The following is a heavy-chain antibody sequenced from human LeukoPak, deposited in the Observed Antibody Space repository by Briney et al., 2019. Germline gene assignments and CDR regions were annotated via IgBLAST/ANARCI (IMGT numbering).Heavy chain of an antibody. D-gene: IGHD1-26*01. CDR1: GFTFSNYD. J-gene: IGHJ6*02. V-gene: IGHV3-11*05. CDR3: ARDPSGSYSYYYYGMDV. CDR2: ISSSSSYT. Sequence: GGSLRLSCAASGFTFSNYDMSWIRQAPGKGLEWVSYISSSSSYTNYADSVKGRFTISRDNAKNSLYLQMNSLRAEDTAVYYCARDPSGSYSYYYYGMDVWGQGTTVTVSS.